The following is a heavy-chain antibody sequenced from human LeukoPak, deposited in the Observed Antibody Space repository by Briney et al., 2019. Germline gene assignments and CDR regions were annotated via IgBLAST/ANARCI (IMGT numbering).Heavy chain of an antibody. Sequence: GASVKVSCKASGYTFTSYGISWVRQAPGQGLEWMGWISAYNGNTNHAQKLQGRVTMTTDTSTSTAYMELKSLRSDDTAVYYCARDRSYSYGQMAYYYYGMDVWGQGTTVTVSS. CDR2: ISAYNGNT. D-gene: IGHD5-18*01. V-gene: IGHV1-18*01. CDR1: GYTFTSYG. CDR3: ARDRSYSYGQMAYYYYGMDV. J-gene: IGHJ6*02.